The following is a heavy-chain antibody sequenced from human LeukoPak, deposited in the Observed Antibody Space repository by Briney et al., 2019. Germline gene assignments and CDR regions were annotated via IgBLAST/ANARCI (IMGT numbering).Heavy chain of an antibody. D-gene: IGHD6-13*01. J-gene: IGHJ4*02. Sequence: GGSLRLSCAASGFTFSSYSMNWVRQAPGKGLEWVSSISSSSSYIYYADSVKGRFTISRDNAKNSLYLQMNSLRAEDTAVYYCARGPYSPKPHFDYWGQGTLVTVSS. CDR3: ARGPYSPKPHFDY. CDR2: ISSSSSYI. CDR1: GFTFSSYS. V-gene: IGHV3-21*01.